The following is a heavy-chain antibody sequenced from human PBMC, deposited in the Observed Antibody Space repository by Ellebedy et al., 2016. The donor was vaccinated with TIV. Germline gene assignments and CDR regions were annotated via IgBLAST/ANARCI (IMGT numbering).Heavy chain of an antibody. CDR3: ARDGRGSYGMDV. D-gene: IGHD3-10*01. V-gene: IGHV3-48*03. J-gene: IGHJ6*02. CDR2: ISASDAYM. Sequence: GEPLKISCAASGFTFSLYEMNWVRQAPGKGLEWISYISASDAYMHYADSVKGRFTISRDNAKNSLHLQMNDLKAEDTAVYYCARDGRGSYGMDVWGQGTTVIVSS. CDR1: GFTFSLYE.